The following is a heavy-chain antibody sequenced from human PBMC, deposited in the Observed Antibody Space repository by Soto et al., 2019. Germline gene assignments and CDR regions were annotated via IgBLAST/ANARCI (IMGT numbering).Heavy chain of an antibody. J-gene: IGHJ5*02. V-gene: IGHV4-59*01. CDR2: IYYSGST. D-gene: IGHD2-2*01. CDR3: ARDNSGLGYCSSTSCLGLDWFDP. CDR1: GGSISSYY. Sequence: LALTCTVSGGSISSYYWICIRQPPVKGLEWIGYIYYSGSTNYNPSLKSRVTISVDTSKNQFSLKLSSVTAADTAVYYCARDNSGLGYCSSTSCLGLDWFDPWGQGTLVTVSS.